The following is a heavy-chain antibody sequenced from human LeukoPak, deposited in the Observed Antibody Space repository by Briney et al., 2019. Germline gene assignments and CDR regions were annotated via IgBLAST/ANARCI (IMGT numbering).Heavy chain of an antibody. CDR3: ARGRLIVATGVYYFDY. Sequence: SETLSLTCTVSGGSSSSYYWSWIRQPPGKGLEWIGYIYCSGGTNYNPSLESRVTISGDTSKNEFSLKLSSVTAADTAVYYCARGRLIVATGVYYFDYWGQGTLVTVSS. V-gene: IGHV4-4*09. CDR2: IYCSGGT. D-gene: IGHD5-12*01. J-gene: IGHJ4*02. CDR1: GGSSSSYY.